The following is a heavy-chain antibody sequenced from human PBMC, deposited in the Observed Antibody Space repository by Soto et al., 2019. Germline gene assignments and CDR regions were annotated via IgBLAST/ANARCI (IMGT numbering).Heavy chain of an antibody. Sequence: QITLKESGPTLMKPTQTLTLTCSFSGFSLTTSEVGVSWFRQPPGKALEWLAFIYGDDSHLSRPSLKSRITITKDTSRNQGVLTMTNMGPVDTATYYCAHRHDYGLVDYWGQRTLVTVSS. CDR3: AHRHDYGLVDY. CDR2: IYGDDSH. V-gene: IGHV2-5*02. J-gene: IGHJ4*02. D-gene: IGHD4-17*01. CDR1: GFSLTTSEVG.